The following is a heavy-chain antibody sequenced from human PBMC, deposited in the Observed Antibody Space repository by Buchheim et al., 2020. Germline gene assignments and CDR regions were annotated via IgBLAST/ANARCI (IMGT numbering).Heavy chain of an antibody. CDR3: SKDMSGAEDS. CDR1: GFTFGRYW. J-gene: IGHJ4*02. CDR2: INEDGSHI. D-gene: IGHD2-15*01. Sequence: EVQVVESGGGLVQPGGSLRLSCAASGFTFGRYWMHWVRQAPGGALVWVSRINEDGSHITYTDSVKGRFTISRDNAKNTLYLQMNSLTAEDTAVYYCSKDMSGAEDSWGQGTL. V-gene: IGHV3-74*03.